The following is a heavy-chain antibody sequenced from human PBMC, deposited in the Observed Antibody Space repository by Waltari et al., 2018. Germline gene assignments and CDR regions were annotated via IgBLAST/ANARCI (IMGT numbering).Heavy chain of an antibody. Sequence: QVQLQQWGAGLLKPSETLSLTCAVYGGSFSGYYWSWIRQPPGKGLEWIGEINHSGSTNYNPALKSRVTISVDTSKNQFSLKLSSVTAADTAVYYCARRYYYDSSGYYYPTRGYYMDVWGKGTTVTVSS. CDR2: INHSGST. V-gene: IGHV4-34*01. CDR3: ARRYYYDSSGYYYPTRGYYMDV. J-gene: IGHJ6*03. D-gene: IGHD3-22*01. CDR1: GGSFSGYY.